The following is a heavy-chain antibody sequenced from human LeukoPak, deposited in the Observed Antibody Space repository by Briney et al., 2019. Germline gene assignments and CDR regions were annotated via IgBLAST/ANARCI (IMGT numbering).Heavy chain of an antibody. J-gene: IGHJ4*01. V-gene: IGHV5-51*01. CDR3: ARQGVYSSGWYPFDS. CDR1: GYSFSSYW. D-gene: IGHD6-19*01. CDR2: IYPGVSDI. Sequence: GESLKISCKTSGYSFSSYWIGWVRQMPGKGLEWMGIIYPGVSDIRYSPSFQGQVTISVDKSISTAYLQWSSLKASDTAMYYCARQGVYSSGWYPFDSWGHGTLVTVSS.